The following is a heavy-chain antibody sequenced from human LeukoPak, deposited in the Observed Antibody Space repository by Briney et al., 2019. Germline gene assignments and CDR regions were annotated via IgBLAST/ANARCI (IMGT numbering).Heavy chain of an antibody. CDR3: ARDYYDFWSGIYYYYYMDV. V-gene: IGHV4-39*07. CDR1: GGSISSSSYY. CDR2: NYYSGST. Sequence: SETLSLTCTVSGGSISSSSYYWGWIRQPPGKGMEWIGSNYYSGSTYYNPSLKSRVTISVDTSKNQFSLKLSSVTAADTAVYYCARDYYDFWSGIYYYYYMDVWGKGTTVTVSS. J-gene: IGHJ6*03. D-gene: IGHD3-3*01.